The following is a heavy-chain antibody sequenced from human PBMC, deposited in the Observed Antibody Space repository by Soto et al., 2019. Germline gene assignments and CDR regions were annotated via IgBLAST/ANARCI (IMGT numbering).Heavy chain of an antibody. CDR1: GGTFSKSA. Sequence: QVQLVQSGAEVKKPGSSVKVSCKASGGTFSKSAINWVRQAPGQGFDWMGGITRMFGTTNYAQKFQGRVTITADESATTAYMELSTLTSDDTGVYYCARSTPGYYYYGMDLWGQGTTVTVSS. V-gene: IGHV1-69*12. J-gene: IGHJ6*02. CDR2: ITRMFGTT. D-gene: IGHD3-9*01. CDR3: ARSTPGYYYYGMDL.